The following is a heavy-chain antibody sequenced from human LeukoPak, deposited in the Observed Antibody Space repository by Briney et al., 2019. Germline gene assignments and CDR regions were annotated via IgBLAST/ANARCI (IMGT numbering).Heavy chain of an antibody. Sequence: SETLSLTCTVSGGSISSGDYYWSWIRQPPGKGLEWIGSIYYSGSTYYNPSLKSRVTISVDTSKNQFSLKLSSVTAADTAVYYCARCDVDTAMVGYSYYFDYWGQGTLVTVSS. CDR2: IYYSGST. CDR1: GGSISSGDYY. J-gene: IGHJ4*02. D-gene: IGHD5-18*01. CDR3: ARCDVDTAMVGYSYYFDY. V-gene: IGHV4-39*07.